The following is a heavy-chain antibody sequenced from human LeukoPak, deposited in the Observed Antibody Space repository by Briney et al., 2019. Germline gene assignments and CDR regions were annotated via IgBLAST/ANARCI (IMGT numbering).Heavy chain of an antibody. V-gene: IGHV3-23*01. CDR1: GFTFSNYA. Sequence: GGSLRLSCAASGFTFSNYAMRWVRQAPGKGREWVSAISGSGGSTYYADSVKGRFTISRDNYKNTQYLQMNSLRAEDTAVYYCARIMVRGVINAFDIWGQGTMVTVSS. J-gene: IGHJ3*02. CDR3: ARIMVRGVINAFDI. CDR2: ISGSGGST. D-gene: IGHD3-10*01.